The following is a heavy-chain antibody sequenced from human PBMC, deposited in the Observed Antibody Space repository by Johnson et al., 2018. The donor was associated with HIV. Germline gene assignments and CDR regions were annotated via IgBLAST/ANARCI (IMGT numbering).Heavy chain of an antibody. D-gene: IGHD3-10*01. CDR2: IRYDGSNK. CDR3: ARGDRGDAFDI. CDR1: GFTFSSYG. V-gene: IGHV3-33*08. Sequence: QVQLLESGGGVVQPGRSLRLSCTASGFTFSSYGMHWVRQAPGKGLEWVAFIRYDGSNKYYADSVKGRFTISRDNSKNTLYLQMNSLRAEDTALYYCARGDRGDAFDIWGQGTMVTVSS. J-gene: IGHJ3*02.